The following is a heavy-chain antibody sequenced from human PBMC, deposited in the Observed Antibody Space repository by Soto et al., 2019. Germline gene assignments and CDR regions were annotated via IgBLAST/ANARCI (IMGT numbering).Heavy chain of an antibody. V-gene: IGHV1-18*01. J-gene: IGHJ4*02. CDR1: GYAFTTYG. D-gene: IGHD1-1*01. CDR3: ARGRYGDY. Sequence: QVHLVQSGAEVKKPGASVKVSCKGSGYAFTTYGITWVRQAPGQGLEWMGWISAHNGNTNYAQKLQGRVTVTRDTSTSTAYMGLRRLRSDDTAVYYCARGRYGDYWGQGARVTVSS. CDR2: ISAHNGNT.